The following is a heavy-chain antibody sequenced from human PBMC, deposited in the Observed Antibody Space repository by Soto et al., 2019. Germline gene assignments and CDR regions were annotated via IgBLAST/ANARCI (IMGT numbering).Heavy chain of an antibody. CDR1: GYTFTSYY. V-gene: IGHV1-46*01. CDR2: IKPRWGSK. Sequence: ASMKVSRKASGYTFTSYYMHWVRPAPGKGLEWMGIIKPRWGSKRNAQKCQGRVNMNRDTSTSTVYMDLSSPRSEDTAVYYCAREHDAFDIWGQVTMVTGSS. CDR3: AREHDAFDI. J-gene: IGHJ3*02.